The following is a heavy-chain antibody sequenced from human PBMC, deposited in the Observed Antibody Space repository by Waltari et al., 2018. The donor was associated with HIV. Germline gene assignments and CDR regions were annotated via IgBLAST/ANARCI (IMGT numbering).Heavy chain of an antibody. J-gene: IGHJ5*02. D-gene: IGHD3-10*01. Sequence: QVKLGQSGAEVKKPGACVRVSCKACGNTLNRHHIHLVCQAPEQGVDGQGRDWLRWFNPNGGGTIKAKKFKGRVTITRDPSISPACMELGKLRSYDSAVYYCARDVGYYYGSWSRQPWGQGTLVTVSS. CDR3: ARDVGYYYGSWSRQP. CDR2: FNPNGGGT. CDR1: GNTLNRHH. V-gene: IGHV1-2*02.